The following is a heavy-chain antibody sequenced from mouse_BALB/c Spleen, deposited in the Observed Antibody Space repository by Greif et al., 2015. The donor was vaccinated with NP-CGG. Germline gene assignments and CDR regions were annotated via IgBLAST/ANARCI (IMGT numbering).Heavy chain of an antibody. CDR2: IYPGDGDT. J-gene: IGHJ4*01. Sequence: VQVVESGAELVRPGSSVKISCKASGYAFSSYWMNWVKQRPGQGLEWIGQIYPGDGDTNYNGKFKGKATLTADKSSSTAYMQLSSLTSEDSAVYFCARYDYDYYAMDYWGQGTSVTASS. V-gene: IGHV1-80*01. CDR1: GYAFSSYW. D-gene: IGHD2-4*01. CDR3: ARYDYDYYAMDY.